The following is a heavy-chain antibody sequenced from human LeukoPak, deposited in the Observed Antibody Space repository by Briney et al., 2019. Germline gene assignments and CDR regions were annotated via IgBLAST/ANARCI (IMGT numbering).Heavy chain of an antibody. D-gene: IGHD1-14*01. Sequence: GESLKISCKGSGYNFINYLIGWVRHIPGKGLELVGMIYTGDCDTRYSPSFQGQVSISADKSSNTAYLQWSSLKASDTASYYCARRGEGITGGPFDYWGQGTLVTVSS. CDR3: ARRGEGITGGPFDY. CDR2: IYTGDCDT. J-gene: IGHJ4*02. CDR1: GYNFINYL. V-gene: IGHV5-51*01.